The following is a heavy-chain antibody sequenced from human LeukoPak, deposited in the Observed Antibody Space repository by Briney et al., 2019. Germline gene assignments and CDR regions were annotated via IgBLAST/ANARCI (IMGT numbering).Heavy chain of an antibody. CDR3: AKGVAVSDDAFDV. J-gene: IGHJ3*01. D-gene: IGHD6-19*01. V-gene: IGHV3-43*02. CDR1: GFTLDAYA. Sequence: GGSLSLSCAPSGFTLDAYAMRWVRQAAGRWLECLSFISGDGANTYYADCGEDRFTISRDNSKDNLYLQMNSLRTEDTALYYCAKGVAVSDDAFDVWGQGTMVTVSS. CDR2: ISGDGANT.